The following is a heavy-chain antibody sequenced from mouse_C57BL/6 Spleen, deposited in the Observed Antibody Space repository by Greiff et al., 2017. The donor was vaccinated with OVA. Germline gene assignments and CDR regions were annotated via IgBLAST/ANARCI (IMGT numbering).Heavy chain of an antibody. Sequence: VKLVESGPGLVQPSQSLSITCTVSGFSLTSYGVHWVRQSPGKGLEWLGVIWRGGSTDYNAAFMSRLSITKDNSKSQVFFKMNSLQADDTAIYYCAKTGGGGYQYYYAMDYWGQGTSVTVSS. D-gene: IGHD2-2*01. CDR3: AKTGGGGYQYYYAMDY. J-gene: IGHJ4*01. V-gene: IGHV2-5*01. CDR1: GFSLTSYG. CDR2: IWRGGST.